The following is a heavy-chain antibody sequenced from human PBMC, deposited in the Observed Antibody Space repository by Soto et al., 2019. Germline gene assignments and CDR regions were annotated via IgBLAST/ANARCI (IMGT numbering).Heavy chain of an antibody. CDR2: IYSGGST. J-gene: IGHJ6*02. CDR3: ARHQDIVVVPAAITYYYGMDV. D-gene: IGHD2-2*01. CDR1: GFTVSSNY. V-gene: IGHV3-53*01. Sequence: EVQLVESGGGLIQPGGYLRLSCAASGFTVSSNYMSWVRQAPGKGLEWVSVIYSGGSTYYADSVKGRFTISRDNSKNTLYLQMNSLRAEDTAVYYCARHQDIVVVPAAITYYYGMDVWGQGTTVTVSS.